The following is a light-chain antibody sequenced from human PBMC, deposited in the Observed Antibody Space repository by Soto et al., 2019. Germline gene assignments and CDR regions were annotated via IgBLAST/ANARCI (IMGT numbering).Light chain of an antibody. Sequence: QSVLTQPPSASGTPGQRVTIACSGSSSNIGSNTVNWYQQLPGTAPKLLIYSNNQRPSGVPDRFSGSKSDTSASLAISGLQSEDEADYYCAAWDVSPWVFCGGTKVTVL. CDR1: SSNIGSNT. CDR2: SNN. V-gene: IGLV1-44*01. J-gene: IGLJ3*02. CDR3: AAWDVSPWV.